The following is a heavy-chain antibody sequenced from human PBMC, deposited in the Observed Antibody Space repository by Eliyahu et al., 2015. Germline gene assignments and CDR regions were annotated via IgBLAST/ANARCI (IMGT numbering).Heavy chain of an antibody. CDR1: GFAFEGFA. CDR2: ISWDSGYI. Sequence: VQLVESGGGFVQPGRSLRLSCAASGFAFEGFAMHWVRXAXGKGLEWVXGISWDSGYIGYADSVKDRFTXXRDDARNSLYLQMSSLRVEDTALYYCARGDYHXSGAYCDFWGQGTLVTVSS. D-gene: IGHD3-10*01. CDR3: ARGDYHXSGAYCDF. J-gene: IGHJ4*02. V-gene: IGHV3-9*01.